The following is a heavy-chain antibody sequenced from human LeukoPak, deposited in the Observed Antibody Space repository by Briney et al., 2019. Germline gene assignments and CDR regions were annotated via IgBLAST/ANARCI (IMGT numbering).Heavy chain of an antibody. CDR1: GGTFSSYA. Sequence: ASVKVSCKASGGTFSSYAISWVRQAPGQGLEWMGGIIPIFGTANYAQKFQGRVTITADESTSTAYMELSSLRSEDTAVYYCARVRDGYNDGYYFDYWGQGTLVTVSS. J-gene: IGHJ4*02. D-gene: IGHD5-24*01. CDR3: ARVRDGYNDGYYFDY. V-gene: IGHV1-69*01. CDR2: IIPIFGTA.